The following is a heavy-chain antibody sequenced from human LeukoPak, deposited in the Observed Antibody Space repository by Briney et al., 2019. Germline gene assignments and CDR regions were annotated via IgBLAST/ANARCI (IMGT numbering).Heavy chain of an antibody. CDR3: ARDLIVVVPAAAFDY. J-gene: IGHJ4*02. V-gene: IGHV1-2*02. D-gene: IGHD2-2*01. CDR2: INPNSGGT. CDR1: GYTFTDYY. Sequence: AASVKLSCTASGYTFTDYYMHWVRQAPGQGLEWLGWINPNSGGTNYAQKFHGRVTMNRGTSISTAYMELSRLRSDDTAVYYCARDLIVVVPAAAFDYWGQGTLVTVSS.